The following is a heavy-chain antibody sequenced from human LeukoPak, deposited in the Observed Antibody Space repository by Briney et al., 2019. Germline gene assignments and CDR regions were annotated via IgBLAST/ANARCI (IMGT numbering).Heavy chain of an antibody. CDR3: AKEVGVTRVGPY. Sequence: GGSLRLSCTASGFTFSKNDMHWVRQAPGKGLEWVAVLSYGGRNTYYAESVKGRFTISRDNTKNTLYLQLNSLRPEDTAMYYCAKEVGVTRVGPYWGQGTLVTVSS. D-gene: IGHD1-26*01. V-gene: IGHV3-30*18. J-gene: IGHJ4*02. CDR1: GFTFSKND. CDR2: LSYGGRNT.